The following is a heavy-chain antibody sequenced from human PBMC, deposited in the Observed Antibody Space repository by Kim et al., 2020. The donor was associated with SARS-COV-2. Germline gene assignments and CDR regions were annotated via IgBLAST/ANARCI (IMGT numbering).Heavy chain of an antibody. CDR2: ISWNSGSI. J-gene: IGHJ4*02. V-gene: IGHV3-9*01. D-gene: IGHD3-16*02. Sequence: GGSLRLSCAASGFTFDDYAMHWVRQAPGKGLEWVSGISWNSGSIGYGDSVKGRFTISRDNAKNSLYLQMNSLSAEDTALYYCARDREGGGSYRSKSFRVFDYWGQGTLVTVSS. CDR1: GFTFDDYA. CDR3: ARDREGGGSYRSKSFRVFDY.